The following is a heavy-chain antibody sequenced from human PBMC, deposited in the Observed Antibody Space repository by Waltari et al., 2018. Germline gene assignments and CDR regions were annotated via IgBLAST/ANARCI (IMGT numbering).Heavy chain of an antibody. V-gene: IGHV4-38-2*01. D-gene: IGHD6-6*01. CDR2: IYHSGRT. J-gene: IGHJ4*02. Sequence: QVQLQESGPGLVKPSETLSLTCAVSGYSISSGYYWGWIRQPPGKGLEWIGSIYHSGRTHYNPSLKSRGTISVDTAKNQFSLKLSSVTAADTAVYYCARGGQLVYYFDYWGQGTLVTVSS. CDR3: ARGGQLVYYFDY. CDR1: GYSISSGYY.